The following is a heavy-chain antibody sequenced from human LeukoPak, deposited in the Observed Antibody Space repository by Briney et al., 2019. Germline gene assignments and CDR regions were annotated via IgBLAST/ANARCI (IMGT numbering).Heavy chain of an antibody. Sequence: GASVKVSCKASGYTFTSYGISWVRQAPGQGLEWMGWISAYNGNTNYALKFQGRVTMTRDTSISTAYMELSSLRSDDTAVYYCARGIAVAGLDYWGQGTLVTVSS. D-gene: IGHD6-19*01. CDR1: GYTFTSYG. CDR2: ISAYNGNT. CDR3: ARGIAVAGLDY. J-gene: IGHJ4*02. V-gene: IGHV1-18*01.